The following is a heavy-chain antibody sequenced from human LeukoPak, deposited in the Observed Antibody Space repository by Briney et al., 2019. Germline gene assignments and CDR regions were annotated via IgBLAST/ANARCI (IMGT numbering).Heavy chain of an antibody. CDR1: GFTFSSYA. J-gene: IGHJ4*02. Sequence: AGGSLRLSCAASGFTFSSYAMSWVRQAPGKGLEWVSAISGSGGSTYYADSVKGRFTISRDNSKNTLYLQMNSLRAEDTAVYYCAKGMYYDLPNRVHYWGQGTLVTVSS. D-gene: IGHD3-22*01. CDR2: ISGSGGST. CDR3: AKGMYYDLPNRVHY. V-gene: IGHV3-23*01.